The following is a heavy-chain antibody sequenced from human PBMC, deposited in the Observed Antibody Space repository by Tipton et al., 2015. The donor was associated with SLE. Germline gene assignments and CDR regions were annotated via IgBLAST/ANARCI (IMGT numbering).Heavy chain of an antibody. CDR1: GDSISRGNY. CDR3: AREPRNRAPYGMDV. D-gene: IGHD3-10*01. J-gene: IGHJ6*02. CDR2: IYHSGNV. V-gene: IGHV4-38-2*02. Sequence: TLSLTCTVSGDSISRGNYWGWIRLAPGKGLEWIGTIYHSGNVYYNPSLKSRVSISVDTSNNQFSLTLTSLTATDTAVYFRAREPRNRAPYGMDVWGQGSTVTVSS.